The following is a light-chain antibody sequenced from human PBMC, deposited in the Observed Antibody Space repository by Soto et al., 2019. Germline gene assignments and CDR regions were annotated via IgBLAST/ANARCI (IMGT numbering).Light chain of an antibody. CDR1: QSVSSSY. Sequence: ETVLTQSPGTLSLSPGERATLSCRASQSVSSSYLAWYQQKPGQAPRLLIYGASNRATGVPDRFSGSGSGTDFTLTISRLEPEDFAVYYCQQYHSSPWTFGLGTKVDIK. CDR2: GAS. J-gene: IGKJ1*01. CDR3: QQYHSSPWT. V-gene: IGKV3-20*01.